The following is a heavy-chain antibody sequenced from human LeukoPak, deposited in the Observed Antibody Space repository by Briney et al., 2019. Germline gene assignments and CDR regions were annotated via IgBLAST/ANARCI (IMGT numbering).Heavy chain of an antibody. V-gene: IGHV3-23*01. CDR2: ISGSGGST. CDR1: GFTFSSYA. D-gene: IGHD1-7*01. J-gene: IGHJ4*02. CDR3: ARDRRKELGTFDY. Sequence: GGSLRLSCAASGFTFSSYAMSWVRQAPGKGLEWVSAISGSGGSTYYADSVKGRFTISRDNSKNTLYLQMNSLRAEDTAVYYCARDRRKELGTFDYWGQGTLVTVSS.